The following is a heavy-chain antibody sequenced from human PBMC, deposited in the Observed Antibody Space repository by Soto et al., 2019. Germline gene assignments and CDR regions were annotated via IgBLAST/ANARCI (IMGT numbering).Heavy chain of an antibody. V-gene: IGHV4-34*01. J-gene: IGHJ4*02. D-gene: IGHD3-9*01. CDR2: INHSGST. Sequence: QVQLQQWGAGLLKPSETLSLTCAVYGGSFSGYYWSWIRQPPGKGLEWMGEINHSGSTNYNPALKRRVTISVDTSKNQFSLKLSSVTAADTAVYYCARLVDLPLPYFDYWGQGTLVTVSS. CDR3: ARLVDLPLPYFDY. CDR1: GGSFSGYY.